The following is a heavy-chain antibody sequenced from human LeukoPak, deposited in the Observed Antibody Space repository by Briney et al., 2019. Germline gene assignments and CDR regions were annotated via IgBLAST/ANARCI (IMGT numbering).Heavy chain of an antibody. J-gene: IGHJ2*01. D-gene: IGHD5-24*01. V-gene: IGHV3-23*01. CDR2: ISGSGGST. Sequence: AGGSLRLSCAASGFTFSDYYMSWVRQGPGKGLEWVSAISGSGGSTYNADSVKGRFTISRDNSKNTMYLQMNSLRAEDTAVYYCAKGRDVYNYWYFDLWGRGTLVTVSS. CDR3: AKGRDVYNYWYFDL. CDR1: GFTFSDYY.